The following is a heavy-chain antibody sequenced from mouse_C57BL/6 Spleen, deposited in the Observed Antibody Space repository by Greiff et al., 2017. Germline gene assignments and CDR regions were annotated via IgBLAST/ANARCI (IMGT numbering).Heavy chain of an antibody. CDR2: ISYDGSN. V-gene: IGHV3-6*01. D-gene: IGHD2-12*01. J-gene: IGHJ1*03. CDR3: ARGDDVWYFDV. CDR1: GYSITSGYY. Sequence: EVQLQESGPGLVKPSQSLSLTCSVTGYSITSGYYWNWIRQFPGNKLEWMGYISYDGSNNYNPSLKNRISITRDTSKNQFFLKLNSVTTEDTATYYCARGDDVWYFDVWGTGTTVTVSS.